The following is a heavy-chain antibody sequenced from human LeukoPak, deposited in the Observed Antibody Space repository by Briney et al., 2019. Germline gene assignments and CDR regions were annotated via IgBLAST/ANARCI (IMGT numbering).Heavy chain of an antibody. J-gene: IGHJ5*02. CDR2: IYTSGST. Sequence: PSETLSLTCTVSGGSISSGSYYWSWIRQPAGKGLEWIGRIYTSGSTNYNPSLKSRVTISVDTSKNQFSLKLSSVTAADTAVYYCARDRRWVGATWDPTDQPAWSDPWGQGTLVTVSS. V-gene: IGHV4-61*02. CDR1: GGSISSGSYY. D-gene: IGHD1-26*01. CDR3: ARDRRWVGATWDPTDQPAWSDP.